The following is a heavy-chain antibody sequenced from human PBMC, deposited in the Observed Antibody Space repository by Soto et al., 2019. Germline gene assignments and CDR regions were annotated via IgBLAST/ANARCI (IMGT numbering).Heavy chain of an antibody. V-gene: IGHV5-10-1*03. CDR2: IDPSDSYT. D-gene: IGHD1-1*01. Sequence: EVQLVQSGAEVKKPGESLRLSCQGSGYRFINYWISWVRQMPGKGLEGVGMIDPSDSYTVYSPSFQGHVTISIDTAINTAFLEWRSLQDADTAMYYCVRHGNGTPFYFDFWGRGTLVPVSS. CDR3: VRHGNGTPFYFDF. J-gene: IGHJ4*02. CDR1: GYRFINYW.